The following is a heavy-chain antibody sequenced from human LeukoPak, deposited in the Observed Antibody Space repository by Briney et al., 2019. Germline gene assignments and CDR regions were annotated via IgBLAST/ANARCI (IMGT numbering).Heavy chain of an antibody. CDR2: ISAYNGNT. CDR3: ARVSDNLMVRGVMHAFDI. CDR1: GYTFTSYG. D-gene: IGHD3-10*01. J-gene: IGHJ3*02. Sequence: GASVKVSCKASGYTFTSYGISWVRQAPGQGLEWMGWISAYNGNTNYAQKLQGRVTMTTDTSTSTAYMELRSLRSDDTAVYYCARVSDNLMVRGVMHAFDIWGQGTMVTVSS. V-gene: IGHV1-18*01.